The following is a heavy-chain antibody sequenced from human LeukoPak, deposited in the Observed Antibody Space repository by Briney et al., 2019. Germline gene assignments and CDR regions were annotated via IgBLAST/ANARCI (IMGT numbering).Heavy chain of an antibody. CDR3: ARHSLDCSGSTCYDY. D-gene: IGHD2-15*01. CDR2: IYSSGST. Sequence: SETLSLTCTVSGGSIRSYYWSWIRQPPGKGLEWMGYIYSSGSTYYNPSLKSRVTMSVDTSKNQFSLELSSVTAADTAVYYCARHSLDCSGSTCYDYWGQGTLVTVSS. V-gene: IGHV4-59*08. CDR1: GGSIRSYY. J-gene: IGHJ4*02.